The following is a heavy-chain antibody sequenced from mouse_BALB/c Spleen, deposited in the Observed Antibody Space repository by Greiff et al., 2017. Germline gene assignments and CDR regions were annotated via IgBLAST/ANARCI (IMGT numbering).Heavy chain of an antibody. CDR2: IDPENGDT. CDR3: KGGPAWFAY. D-gene: IGHD3-3*01. V-gene: IGHV14-4*02. CDR1: GFNIKDYY. J-gene: IGHJ3*01. Sequence: VHVKQSGAELVRSGASVKLSCTASGFNIKDYYMHWVKQRPEQGLEWIGWIDPENGDTEYAPKFQGKATMTADTSPNTAYLQLSSLTSEDTAVYYCKGGPAWFAYWGQGTLVTVSA.